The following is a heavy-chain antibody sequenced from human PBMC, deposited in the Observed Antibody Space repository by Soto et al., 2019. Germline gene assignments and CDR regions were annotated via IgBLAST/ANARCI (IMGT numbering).Heavy chain of an antibody. CDR2: IYHGGTT. V-gene: IGHV4-38-2*02. CDR1: GYSIRSGSY. Sequence: AETLSLTCTVSGYSIRSGSYWAWIRQPPGNGPEWISSIYHGGTTFYNPSLKSRITISVDTSNNQFSLKLTSVTAADTAVYYCARVHVMVVAGSTFHXWGHGTLGTVSX. D-gene: IGHD6-19*01. CDR3: ARVHVMVVAGSTFHX. J-gene: IGHJ4*01.